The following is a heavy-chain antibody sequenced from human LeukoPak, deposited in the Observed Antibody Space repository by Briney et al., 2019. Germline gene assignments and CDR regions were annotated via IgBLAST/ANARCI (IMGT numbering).Heavy chain of an antibody. CDR1: GGTFSSYA. V-gene: IGHV1-69*06. CDR2: ITPIFGTA. Sequence: SVKVSCKASGGTFSSYAISWVRQAPGQGLEWMGGITPIFGTANYAQKFQGRVTMTEDTSTDTAYMELSSLRSEDTAVYYCANPRYDSSGYYYVDWGQGTLVTVSS. CDR3: ANPRYDSSGYYYVD. J-gene: IGHJ4*02. D-gene: IGHD3-22*01.